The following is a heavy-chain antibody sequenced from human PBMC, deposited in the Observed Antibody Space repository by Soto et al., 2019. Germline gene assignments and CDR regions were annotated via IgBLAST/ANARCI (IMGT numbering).Heavy chain of an antibody. V-gene: IGHV1-2*02. CDR3: LRGRSVLYLDL. Sequence: ASVKVSCKFSGYTFTDSYIHWVRQVPGQGLEWVGWINPKNGGINYAQKFQARVTMTRDRSVNTSYMYVKRRNFDDSPINYCLRGRSVLYLDLWGRGTQVTVSS. CDR2: INPKNGGI. D-gene: IGHD1-20*01. CDR1: GYTFTDSY. J-gene: IGHJ1*01.